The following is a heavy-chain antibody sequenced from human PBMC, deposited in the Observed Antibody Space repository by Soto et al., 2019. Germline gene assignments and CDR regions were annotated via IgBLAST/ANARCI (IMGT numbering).Heavy chain of an antibody. D-gene: IGHD6-19*01. J-gene: IGHJ1*01. CDR1: GFTFSSYW. CDR2: IKQDGSEK. V-gene: IGHV3-7*01. CDR3: ARDLISSGWFAEYFQH. Sequence: GGSLRLSCAASGFTFSSYWMSWVRQAPGKGLEWVANIKQDGSEKYYVDSVKGRFTISRDNAKNSLYLQMNSLRAEDTAVYYCARDLISSGWFAEYFQHWGQGTLVTVSS.